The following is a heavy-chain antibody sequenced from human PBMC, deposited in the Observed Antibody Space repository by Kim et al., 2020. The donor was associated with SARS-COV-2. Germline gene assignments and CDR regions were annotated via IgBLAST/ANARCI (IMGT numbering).Heavy chain of an antibody. D-gene: IGHD3-3*01. CDR2: INPNSGGT. Sequence: ASVKVSCKASGYTFTGYYMHWVRQAPGQGLEWMGWINPNSGGTNYAQKFQGRVTMTRDTSISTAYMELSRLRSDDTAVYYCARVEITIFGVVIGDLRFDPWRQGTLVTVSS. CDR3: ARVEITIFGVVIGDLRFDP. CDR1: GYTFTGYY. J-gene: IGHJ5*02. V-gene: IGHV1-2*02.